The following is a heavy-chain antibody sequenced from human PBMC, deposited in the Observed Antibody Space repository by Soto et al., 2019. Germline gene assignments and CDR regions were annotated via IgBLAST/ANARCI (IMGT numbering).Heavy chain of an antibody. CDR2: ISAYNGNT. D-gene: IGHD3-10*01. J-gene: IGHJ6*02. CDR1: GYTITSYG. V-gene: IGHV1-18*01. Sequence: SVKGSRKGSGYTITSYGVSWRRQATRQGLEWMGWISAYNGNTNYAQKLQGRVTMTTDTSTSTAYMELRSLRAEDTAVYYCAKDGPMVRGVIILFHYYYGMDVWGQGTTVTVSS. CDR3: AKDGPMVRGVIILFHYYYGMDV.